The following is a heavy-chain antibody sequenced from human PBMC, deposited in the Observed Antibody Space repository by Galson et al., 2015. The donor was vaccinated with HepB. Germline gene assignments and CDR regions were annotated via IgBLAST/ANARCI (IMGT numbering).Heavy chain of an antibody. D-gene: IGHD4-17*01. J-gene: IGHJ6*02. CDR2: MNPNSGNT. CDR1: GGTFTSYD. V-gene: IGHV1-8*01. CDR3: ASLVTTDYYYYGMDV. Sequence: SVKVSCKASGGTFTSYDINWVRQATGQGLEWMGWMNPNSGNTGYAQKFQGRVTMTRNTSISTAYMELSSLRSEDTAVYYCASLVTTDYYYYGMDVWGQGTTVTVSS.